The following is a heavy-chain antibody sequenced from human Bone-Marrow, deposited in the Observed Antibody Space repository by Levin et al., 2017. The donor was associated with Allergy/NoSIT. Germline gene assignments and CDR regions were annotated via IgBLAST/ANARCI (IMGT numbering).Heavy chain of an antibody. J-gene: IGHJ6*02. CDR3: ARVGPRWVDSDYYGMDA. CDR2: ISFDGSDK. D-gene: IGHD3/OR15-3a*01. CDR1: GFTFSLYA. Sequence: GESLKISCAASGFTFSLYAMHWVRQAPGKGLEWVALISFDGSDKYHADSVKGRFAISRDNSRNTLYLQMNTLRPEDTAVYYCARVGPRWVDSDYYGMDAWGQGTTVTVSS. V-gene: IGHV3-30*09.